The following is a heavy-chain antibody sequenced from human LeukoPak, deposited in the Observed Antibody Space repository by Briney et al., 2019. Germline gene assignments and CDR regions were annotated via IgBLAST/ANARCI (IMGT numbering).Heavy chain of an antibody. CDR1: GGSISSYY. CDR2: IYYSGST. D-gene: IGHD6-13*01. Sequence: SETLSLTCTVSGGSISSYYWSWIRQPPGKGLEWIGYIYYSGSTNYNPSLKSRVTISVDTSKNQFSLKLSSVTAADTAVYYCARSEDSSSSWYWTSDYWGQGTLVTVSS. CDR3: ARSEDSSSSWYWTSDY. V-gene: IGHV4-59*01. J-gene: IGHJ4*02.